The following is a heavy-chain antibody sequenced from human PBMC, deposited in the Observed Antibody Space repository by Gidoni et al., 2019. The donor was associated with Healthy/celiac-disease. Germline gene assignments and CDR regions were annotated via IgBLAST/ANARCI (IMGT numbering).Heavy chain of an antibody. CDR3: ARADYDSSGYDAFDI. V-gene: IGHV3-33*01. CDR1: GFTFSSYG. Sequence: QVQLVESGGGVVQPGRSLSLSCAASGFTFSSYGMHWVRQAPGKGLEWVAVIWYDGSNKYYADSVKGRFTISRDNSKNTLYLQMNSLRAEDTAVYYCARADYDSSGYDAFDIWGQGTMVTVSS. D-gene: IGHD3-22*01. CDR2: IWYDGSNK. J-gene: IGHJ3*02.